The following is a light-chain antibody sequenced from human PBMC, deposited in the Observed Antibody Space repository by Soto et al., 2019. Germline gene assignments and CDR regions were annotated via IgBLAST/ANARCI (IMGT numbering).Light chain of an antibody. CDR3: QQYGSSPIT. J-gene: IGKJ5*01. Sequence: EIMMTQSPATLSVSPGERATLSCRAGQSVSSSLAWYQQKPGQAPRLLIYGASTRATGIPARFSGSGSGTDFTLTISRLEPEDFAVYYCQQYGSSPITFGQGTRLEI. CDR1: QSVSSS. V-gene: IGKV3-20*01. CDR2: GAS.